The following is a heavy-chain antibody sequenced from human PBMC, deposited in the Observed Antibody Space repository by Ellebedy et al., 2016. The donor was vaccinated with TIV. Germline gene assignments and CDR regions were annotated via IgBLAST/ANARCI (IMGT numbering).Heavy chain of an antibody. CDR2: IYYSGST. D-gene: IGHD2-21*02. CDR1: GDSISSSH. J-gene: IGHJ3*02. Sequence: MPGGSLRLSCIASGDSISSSHWSWIRQPPGKGLEWIGYIYYSGSTKYNPSLRSRVTMSIDTSKKQFSLKLSSVTAADTAVYYCARDLSGFCGGDCIYGAFDIWGQGTMVTVSS. CDR3: ARDLSGFCGGDCIYGAFDI. V-gene: IGHV4-59*01.